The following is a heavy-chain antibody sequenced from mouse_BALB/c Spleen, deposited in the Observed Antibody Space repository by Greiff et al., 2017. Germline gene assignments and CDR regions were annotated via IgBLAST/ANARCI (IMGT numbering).Heavy chain of an antibody. CDR3: ARYDGYSTPFAY. D-gene: IGHD2-3*01. V-gene: IGHV1-39*01. Sequence: VQLQQTGPELVKPGSSVKISCKAFGYSFSDYIMLWVKQSHGKSLEWIGNINPYYGSTSYNLKFKGKATLTVDKSSSTAYLQLNSLTSEDSAVYYCARYDGYSTPFAYWGQGTLVTVAA. CDR2: INPYYGST. J-gene: IGHJ3*01. CDR1: GYSFSDYI.